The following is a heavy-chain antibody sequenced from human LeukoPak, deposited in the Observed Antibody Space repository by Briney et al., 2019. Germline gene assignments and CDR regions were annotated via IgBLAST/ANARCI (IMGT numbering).Heavy chain of an antibody. Sequence: SETLSLTCTASGGSISGYYWSWIRQPAGKGLVWIGRVFTSGSTTYNPSVKSRVTISIAKSTNEFYLNLNCVTATDTALYYCARERATVTTELDCWGQGILVTVSS. D-gene: IGHD4-17*01. J-gene: IGHJ4*02. CDR1: GGSISGYY. CDR2: VFTSGST. V-gene: IGHV4-4*07. CDR3: ARERATVTTELDC.